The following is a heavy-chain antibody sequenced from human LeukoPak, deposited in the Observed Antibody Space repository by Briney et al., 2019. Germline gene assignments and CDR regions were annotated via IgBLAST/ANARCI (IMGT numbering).Heavy chain of an antibody. CDR3: AKSNGYGLVDV. D-gene: IGHD3-10*01. Sequence: SETLSLPCTVSGGSISSYYWNWIRQPPGKGLEWIGNIFYSGSTYYSPSLKSRVTISLDTSRNQFSLKLNSVTAADTAVYYCAKSNGYGLVDVWGQGTMVTVSS. J-gene: IGHJ3*01. CDR1: GGSISSYY. CDR2: IFYSGST. V-gene: IGHV4-59*12.